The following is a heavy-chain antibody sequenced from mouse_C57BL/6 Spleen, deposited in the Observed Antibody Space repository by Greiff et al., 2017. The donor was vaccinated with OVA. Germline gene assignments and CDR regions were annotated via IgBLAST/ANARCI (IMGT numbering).Heavy chain of an antibody. CDR3: ARELGHYWYFDV. D-gene: IGHD4-1*01. V-gene: IGHV1-18*01. CDR1: GYTFTDYN. Sequence: VQLQQSGPELVKPGASVKIPCKASGYTFTDYNMDWVKQSHGKSLEWIGDINPNNGGTIYNQKFKGKATLTVDKSSSTAYMELRSLTSEDTAVYDCARELGHYWYFDVWGTGTTVTVSS. J-gene: IGHJ1*03. CDR2: INPNNGGT.